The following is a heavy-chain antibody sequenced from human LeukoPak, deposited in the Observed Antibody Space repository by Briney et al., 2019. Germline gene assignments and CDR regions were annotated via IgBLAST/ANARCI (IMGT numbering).Heavy chain of an antibody. Sequence: GGSLRLSCAASGFTFSSYWMHWVRQGPGKGLEWVSRVHKDGSTTTYADSVKGRFTMSRDNTKNILYLQMNSLRAEDTTVYYCAKDYGDYYDSSGYSLADAFDIWGQGAMVTVSS. D-gene: IGHD3-22*01. CDR1: GFTFSSYW. CDR2: VHKDGSTT. V-gene: IGHV3-74*01. CDR3: AKDYGDYYDSSGYSLADAFDI. J-gene: IGHJ3*02.